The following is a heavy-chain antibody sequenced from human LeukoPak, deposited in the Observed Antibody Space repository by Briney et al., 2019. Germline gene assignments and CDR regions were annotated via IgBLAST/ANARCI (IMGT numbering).Heavy chain of an antibody. D-gene: IGHD3-10*01. CDR3: ARDGYTMVRGTIYYYMDV. CDR2: IIPIFGTA. CDR1: GGTFSSYA. V-gene: IGHV1-69*13. J-gene: IGHJ6*03. Sequence: SVKVSCKASGGTFSSYAISWVRQAPGQGLEWMGGIIPIFGTANYAQKFQGRVTITADESTSTAYMELSSLRSEDTAVYYCARDGYTMVRGTIYYYMDVWGKGTTVTVSS.